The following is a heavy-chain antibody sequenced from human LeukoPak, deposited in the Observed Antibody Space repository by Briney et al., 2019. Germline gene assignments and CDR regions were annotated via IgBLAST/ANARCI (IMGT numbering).Heavy chain of an antibody. CDR2: IYTSGST. J-gene: IGHJ4*02. Sequence: SETLSLTCTVSGGSISSYYWSWIRQPAGKGLEWIGRIYTSGSTNYNPSLKSRVTMSVDTSKNQFSLKLSSVTAADTAVYYCARSPVAGSSWYTYYFDYWGQGTLVTVSS. CDR1: GGSISSYY. D-gene: IGHD6-13*01. CDR3: ARSPVAGSSWYTYYFDY. V-gene: IGHV4-4*07.